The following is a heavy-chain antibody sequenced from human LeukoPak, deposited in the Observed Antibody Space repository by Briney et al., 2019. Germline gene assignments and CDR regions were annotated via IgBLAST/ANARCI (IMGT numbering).Heavy chain of an antibody. D-gene: IGHD4-17*01. CDR1: GFTFSSYA. J-gene: IGHJ3*02. Sequence: GGSLRLSCVAAGFTFSSYAMSWVRQAPGKGLEWVSAISGSGGSTYHADSVRGRLTISRDNSKNTLYLQMNSLRAEDTAVYYCAKSIYGDYWDDAFDIWGQGTMVTVSS. V-gene: IGHV3-23*01. CDR3: AKSIYGDYWDDAFDI. CDR2: ISGSGGST.